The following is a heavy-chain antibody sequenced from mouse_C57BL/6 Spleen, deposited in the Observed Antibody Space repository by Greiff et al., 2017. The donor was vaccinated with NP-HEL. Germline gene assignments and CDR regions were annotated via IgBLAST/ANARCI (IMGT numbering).Heavy chain of an antibody. CDR2: ISDGGSYT. J-gene: IGHJ1*03. V-gene: IGHV5-4*01. CDR1: GFTFSSYA. D-gene: IGHD1-1*01. CDR3: ARGGSNYRYFDF. Sequence: EVQLVESGGGLVKPGGSLKLSCAASGFTFSSYAMSWVRQTPEKRLEWVATISDGGSYTYYPDNVKGRFTISRDNAKNNLYLQMSHLKSEDTAMYDCARGGSNYRYFDFWGTGTTVTVSS.